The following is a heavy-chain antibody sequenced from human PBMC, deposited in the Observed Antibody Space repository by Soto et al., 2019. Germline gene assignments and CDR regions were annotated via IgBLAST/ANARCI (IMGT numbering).Heavy chain of an antibody. CDR1: GFTFSSYA. CDR2: ISGSGGAT. D-gene: IGHD3-10*01. Sequence: EVQLLESGGGLVQPGGSLSLSCAASGFTFSSYAMSWVRQTPGKGLEWVAGISGSGGATYYADAVKGRLTISRDNSNNTLYRHMNSLRAEETAVYYCAKDLGPPVRSHYPFWYFDVWGRGTLGTVSS. V-gene: IGHV3-23*01. J-gene: IGHJ2*01. CDR3: AKDLGPPVRSHYPFWYFDV.